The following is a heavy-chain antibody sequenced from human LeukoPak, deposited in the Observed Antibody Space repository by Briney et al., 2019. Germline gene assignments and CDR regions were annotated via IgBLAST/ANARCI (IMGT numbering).Heavy chain of an antibody. CDR1: GYTFTGYY. D-gene: IGHD2-2*03. J-gene: IGHJ4*02. CDR3: AGDGYCSSTSCSGVPKI. V-gene: IGHV1-2*02. Sequence: ASVKVSCKASGYTFTGYYIHWVRQAPGQGLEWMGWINPNSGGTNYAQKFQGRVTMTRDTSITTAYVELSRLRSDDTAVYYCAGDGYCSSTSCSGVPKIWGQGTLVTVS. CDR2: INPNSGGT.